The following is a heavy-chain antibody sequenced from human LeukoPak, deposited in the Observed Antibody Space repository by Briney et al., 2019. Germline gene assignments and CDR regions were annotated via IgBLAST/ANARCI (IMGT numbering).Heavy chain of an antibody. CDR2: ISSSGSTI. V-gene: IGHV3-48*03. Sequence: GGSLRLSCAASGFIFSSYEMNWVRQAPGKGLEWVSYISSSGSTIYYADSVKGRFTISRDNAKNSLYLQMNSLRAEDTAVYYCARSIAVAGMTQGPGDYWGQGTLVTVSS. CDR3: ARSIAVAGMTQGPGDY. J-gene: IGHJ4*02. CDR1: GFIFSSYE. D-gene: IGHD6-19*01.